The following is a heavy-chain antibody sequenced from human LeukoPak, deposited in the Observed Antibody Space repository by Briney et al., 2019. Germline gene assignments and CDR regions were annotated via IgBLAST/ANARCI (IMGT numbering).Heavy chain of an antibody. D-gene: IGHD2-21*02. CDR3: AKDKNTPATAQPQRGYFES. V-gene: IGHV3-11*04. Sequence: PGGSLRLSCAASGFTFSDYYMSWIRQAPGKGLEWVSYISSSGSTIYYADSVKGRFTISRDNAKNPLYLQMNSLRAEDTAVYFCAKDKNTPATAQPQRGYFESWGQGTLVTAPS. J-gene: IGHJ4*02. CDR2: ISSSGSTI. CDR1: GFTFSDYY.